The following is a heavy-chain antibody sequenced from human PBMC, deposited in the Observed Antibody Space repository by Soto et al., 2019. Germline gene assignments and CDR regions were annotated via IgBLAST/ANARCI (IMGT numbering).Heavy chain of an antibody. V-gene: IGHV1-69*01. CDR1: GGIFSSYS. J-gene: IGHJ5*02. CDR3: TGGPMCPGAASWHDP. D-gene: IGHD3-10*02. Sequence: QVQLVQSGAEVKKPGSSVKVSCKASGGIFSSYSINWVRQAHGQGLEWMGGIIPMFGTRHYAQKFQGRVTIPGDVSETTAYMELSSLRAEDTAIYYCTGGPMCPGAASWHDPWGQGTPVTVSS. CDR2: IIPMFGTR.